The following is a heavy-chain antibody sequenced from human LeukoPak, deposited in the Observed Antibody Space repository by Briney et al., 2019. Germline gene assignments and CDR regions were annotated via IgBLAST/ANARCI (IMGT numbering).Heavy chain of an antibody. D-gene: IGHD3-10*01. J-gene: IGHJ4*02. CDR3: ARVYRDVLLWFGELSK. Sequence: ASVKVSCKASGYTFTSYGISWVRQAPGQGLEWMGWISGYNGKTNYTQKLQGRVTMTTDTSTSTAYMELRSLRSDDTAVYYCARVYRDVLLWFGELSKWGQGTLVTVSS. CDR2: ISGYNGKT. CDR1: GYTFTSYG. V-gene: IGHV1-18*01.